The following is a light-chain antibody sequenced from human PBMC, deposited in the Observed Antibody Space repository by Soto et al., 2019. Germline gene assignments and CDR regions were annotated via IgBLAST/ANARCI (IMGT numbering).Light chain of an antibody. V-gene: IGKV3-11*01. J-gene: IGKJ1*01. Sequence: EIVLTQSPATLSLSPGERATLSCRASQSVSSYLAWYQQKPGQAPRLLIYDASNRATGIPARFSGSGSGTDLTLTISSLEPKDFGVYYCQQRSNWRGAFGQGTKVKIK. CDR2: DAS. CDR3: QQRSNWRGA. CDR1: QSVSSY.